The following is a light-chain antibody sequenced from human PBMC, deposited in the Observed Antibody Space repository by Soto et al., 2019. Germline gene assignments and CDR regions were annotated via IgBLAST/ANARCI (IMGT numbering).Light chain of an antibody. CDR1: QGISRF. V-gene: IGKV1-9*01. CDR3: QQLDTYPLT. Sequence: DIQLTQSPSFLSASVGDRVTITCRASQGISRFLAWYQQKAGKAPKLLIYAASTLQSGVPSRFSGRGSGTEFTLTISSLQPEDFATYYCQQLDTYPLTFGGGTKVEIK. CDR2: AAS. J-gene: IGKJ4*01.